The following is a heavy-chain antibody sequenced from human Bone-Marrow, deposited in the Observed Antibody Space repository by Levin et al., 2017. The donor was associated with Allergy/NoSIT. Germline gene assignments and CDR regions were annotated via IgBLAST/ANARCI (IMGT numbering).Heavy chain of an antibody. D-gene: IGHD1-14*01. CDR1: GFTFSNYW. CDR2: IKPDGSDK. V-gene: IGHV3-7*01. Sequence: GESLKISCAASGFTFSNYWMSWVRQTPGKGLQWVANIKPDGSDKIYVDSVKGRFTVSRDNAMNSVYLQMNSLRTEDTAIYYCVRFPGDDWGQGTLVTVSS. J-gene: IGHJ4*02. CDR3: VRFPGDD.